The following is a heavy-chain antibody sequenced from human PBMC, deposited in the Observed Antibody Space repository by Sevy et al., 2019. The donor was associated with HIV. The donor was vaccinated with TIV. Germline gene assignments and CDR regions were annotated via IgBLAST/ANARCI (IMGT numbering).Heavy chain of an antibody. CDR2: IYSGGST. J-gene: IGHJ3*02. Sequence: GSLRLSCAASGLTVSSNYMSWVRQAPGKGLEWVSVIYSGGSTYYADSVKGRFTISRDNSKNTLYLQMNSLRAEDTAVYYCASGYYYDSSGPPAAAFDIWGQGTMVTVSS. V-gene: IGHV3-53*01. CDR3: ASGYYYDSSGPPAAAFDI. D-gene: IGHD3-22*01. CDR1: GLTVSSNY.